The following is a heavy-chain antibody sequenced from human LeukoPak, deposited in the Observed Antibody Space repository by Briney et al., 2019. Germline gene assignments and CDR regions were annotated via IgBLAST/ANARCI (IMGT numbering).Heavy chain of an antibody. CDR2: RKKDGSEK. V-gene: IGHV3-7*01. CDR1: GFTFSSHW. D-gene: IGHD2-15*01. J-gene: IGHJ4*02. CDR3: ARVLADIVVVVAAYFDS. Sequence: QSGGSLRLSCAASGFTFSSHWMSWVRQAPGKGLEWVANRKKDGSEKNYVDAVKGRFTISRDNAKTSLYLQMNSLRAEDTAVYYCARVLADIVVVVAAYFDSWGQGTLVTVSS.